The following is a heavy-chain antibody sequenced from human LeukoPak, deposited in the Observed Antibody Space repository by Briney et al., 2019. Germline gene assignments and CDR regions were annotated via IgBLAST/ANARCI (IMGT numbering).Heavy chain of an antibody. CDR1: GNTFSDYW. J-gene: IGHJ3*02. CDR3: ASGNWNDRAFDI. CDR2: IKQDGSER. D-gene: IGHD1-20*01. V-gene: IGHV3-7*01. Sequence: PGGSLRLSCAASGNTFSDYWIRWVSQAAGKGLEWVANIKQDGSERYYVDSVKGRFTISRDNAKNSLYLQMNSLRGEDTAVYYCASGNWNDRAFDIWGQGTMVTVSS.